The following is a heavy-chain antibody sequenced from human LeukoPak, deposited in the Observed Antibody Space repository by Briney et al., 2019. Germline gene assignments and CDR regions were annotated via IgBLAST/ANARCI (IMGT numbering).Heavy chain of an antibody. J-gene: IGHJ4*02. CDR2: IGGSGGST. CDR1: GFTFSSYA. V-gene: IGHV3-23*01. D-gene: IGHD3-10*01. Sequence: GGSLRLSCAASGFTFSSYAMSWVRQAPGKGLEWVSAIGGSGGSTYYADSVKGRFTISRDNSKNTLYLQMNSLRAEDTAVYYCAKGRPFTMVRGVIDYWGQGTLVTVSS. CDR3: AKGRPFTMVRGVIDY.